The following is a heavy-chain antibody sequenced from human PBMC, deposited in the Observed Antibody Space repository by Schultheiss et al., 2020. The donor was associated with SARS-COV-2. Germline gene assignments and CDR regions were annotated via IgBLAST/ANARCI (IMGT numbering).Heavy chain of an antibody. CDR2: INHSGST. J-gene: IGHJ4*02. V-gene: IGHV4-59*08. CDR3: ASYGGRSSSRTFDY. CDR1: GGSISSYY. Sequence: SETLSLTCTVSGGSISSYYWSWIRQPPGKGLEWIGEINHSGSTNYNPSLKSRVTISVDTSKNQFSLKLSSVTAADTAVYYCASYGGRSSSRTFDYWGQGTLVTVSS. D-gene: IGHD6-6*01.